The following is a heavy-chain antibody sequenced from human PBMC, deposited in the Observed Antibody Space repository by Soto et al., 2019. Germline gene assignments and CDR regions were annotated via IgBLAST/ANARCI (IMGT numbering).Heavy chain of an antibody. CDR3: ARDSVSGSYLGPYYYYGMDV. CDR2: IYYSGST. D-gene: IGHD1-26*01. Sequence: SETLSLTCTVSGGSVSSGSYYWSWIRQPPGKGLEWIGYIYYSGSTNYNPSLKSRVTISVDTSKNQFPLKLSSVTAADTAVYYCARDSVSGSYLGPYYYYGMDVWGQGTTVTVSS. CDR1: GGSVSSGSYY. J-gene: IGHJ6*02. V-gene: IGHV4-61*01.